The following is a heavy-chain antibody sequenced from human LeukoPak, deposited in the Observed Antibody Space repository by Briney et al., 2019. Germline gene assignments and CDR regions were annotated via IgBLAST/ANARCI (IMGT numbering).Heavy chain of an antibody. CDR2: ISGSDGGYST. Sequence: PGGSLRLSCAASGFTFSSYAMSWVRQAPGKGLEWVSGISGSDGGYSTYYADSVKGRFTISRDNAKNSLYLQMNSLRAEDTAVYHCATDYYDSSGYYTGSYWGQGTLVTVSS. D-gene: IGHD3-22*01. V-gene: IGHV3-23*01. CDR3: ATDYYDSSGYYTGSY. J-gene: IGHJ4*02. CDR1: GFTFSSYA.